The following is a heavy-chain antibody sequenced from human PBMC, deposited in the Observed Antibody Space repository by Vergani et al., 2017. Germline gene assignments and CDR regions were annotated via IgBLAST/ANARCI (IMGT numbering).Heavy chain of an antibody. J-gene: IGHJ4*02. V-gene: IGHV1-18*01. CDR1: GYTFTNYG. Sequence: QVQLVQSGAEVKKPGASVKVSCKASGYTFTNYGISWVRQAPGQGLEWMGWISTYNGNTNYAQKFQGRVTITADESTSTAYMELSSLRSEDTAVYYCARHNLYGDSQTGLDYWGLGTLVIVSS. D-gene: IGHD4-17*01. CDR3: ARHNLYGDSQTGLDY. CDR2: ISTYNGNT.